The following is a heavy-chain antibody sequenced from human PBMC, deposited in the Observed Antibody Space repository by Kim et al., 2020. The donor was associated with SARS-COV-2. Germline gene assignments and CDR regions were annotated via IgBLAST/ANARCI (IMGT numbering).Heavy chain of an antibody. V-gene: IGHV1-24*01. D-gene: IGHD3-3*01. CDR3: ATGSPFGVGWFDP. Sequence: IYPQKFRGGVTMTGDTSTDTAYMELSSLRSEDTAVYYCATGSPFGVGWFDPWGQGTLVTVSS. J-gene: IGHJ5*02.